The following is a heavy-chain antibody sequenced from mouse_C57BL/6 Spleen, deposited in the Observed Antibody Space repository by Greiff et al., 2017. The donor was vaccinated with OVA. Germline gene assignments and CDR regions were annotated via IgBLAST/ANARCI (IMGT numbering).Heavy chain of an antibody. D-gene: IGHD1-1*01. J-gene: IGHJ2*01. CDR3: ARHGYYGSIYYFDY. V-gene: IGHV5-6*01. CDR1: GFTFSSYG. Sequence: EAKLMESGGDLVKPGGSLKLSCAASGFTFSSYGMSWVRQTPDKRLEWVATISSGGSYTSYPDSVKGRFTISRDNAKNTLYLQMSSLKSEDTAMYYCARHGYYGSIYYFDYWGQGTTLTVSS. CDR2: ISSGGSYT.